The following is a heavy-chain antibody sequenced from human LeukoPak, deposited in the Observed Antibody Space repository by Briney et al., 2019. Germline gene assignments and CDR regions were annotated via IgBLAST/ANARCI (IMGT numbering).Heavy chain of an antibody. Sequence: GGSLRLSCAASGFTFSSYGMHWVRQAPGKGLEWVAVIWYDGSNKYYADSVKGRFIISRDNSKNTLYLQMNNLRAEDTAVYYCARDSDWILFDYWGQGTPVTVSS. V-gene: IGHV3-33*01. CDR2: IWYDGSNK. CDR3: ARDSDWILFDY. D-gene: IGHD2-2*03. J-gene: IGHJ4*02. CDR1: GFTFSSYG.